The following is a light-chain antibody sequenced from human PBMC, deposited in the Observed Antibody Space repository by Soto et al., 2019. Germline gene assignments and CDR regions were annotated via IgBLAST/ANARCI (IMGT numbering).Light chain of an antibody. CDR3: QQYNNWPPLT. J-gene: IGKJ4*01. V-gene: IGKV3-11*01. CDR1: RSGRSH. Sequence: FVLTQLQSPQPLLPAERATLFCRSSRSGRSHLAWYHLNPGQAPMLIPYLASHRAAGIPARFSGSGSGTEFTLTIGRLEPEDFAVYYCQQYNNWPPLTFGGGTRGDIK. CDR2: LAS.